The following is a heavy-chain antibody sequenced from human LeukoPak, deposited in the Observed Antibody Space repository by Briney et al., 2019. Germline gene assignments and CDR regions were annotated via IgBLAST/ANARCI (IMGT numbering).Heavy chain of an antibody. V-gene: IGHV4-61*02. J-gene: IGHJ4*02. Sequence: PSETLSLTCTVSGGSISSGSYYWSWIRQPAGKGLEWIGRIYTSGSTNYNPSLKSRVTISVDRSKNQFSLKLSSVTAADTAVYYCARDDCTNGVCYFFDYWGQGTLVTVSS. CDR3: ARDDCTNGVCYFFDY. D-gene: IGHD2-8*01. CDR1: GGSISSGSYY. CDR2: IYTSGST.